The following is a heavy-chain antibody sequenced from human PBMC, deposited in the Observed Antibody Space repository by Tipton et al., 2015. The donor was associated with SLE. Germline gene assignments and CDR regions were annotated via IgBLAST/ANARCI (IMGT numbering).Heavy chain of an antibody. J-gene: IGHJ4*02. V-gene: IGHV3-30*18. CDR3: AKGGYYDSSGYSHDC. D-gene: IGHD3-22*01. CDR2: ISYDGSNK. CDR1: GFTFSSYG. Sequence: SLRLSCAASGFTFSSYGMHWVRQAPGKGLEWVAVISYDGSNKYYADSVKGRFTISRDNSKNTLYLQMNSLRAEDTAVYYCAKGGYYDSSGYSHDCWGQGTLVTVSS.